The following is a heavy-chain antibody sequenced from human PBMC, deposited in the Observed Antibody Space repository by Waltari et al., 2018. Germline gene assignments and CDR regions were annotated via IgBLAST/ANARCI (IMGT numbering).Heavy chain of an antibody. CDR3: AREGDPGGNLPFDY. CDR1: GFTCSSYA. J-gene: IGHJ4*02. Sequence: QVQLVESGGGVVQPGRSLRLSCAASGFTCSSYAMPWVRQAPGKGLEWVAVISYDGSNKYYADSVKGRFTISRDNSKNTLYLQMNSLRAEDTAVYYCAREGDPGGNLPFDYWGQGTLVTVSS. V-gene: IGHV3-30-3*01. CDR2: ISYDGSNK. D-gene: IGHD3-16*01.